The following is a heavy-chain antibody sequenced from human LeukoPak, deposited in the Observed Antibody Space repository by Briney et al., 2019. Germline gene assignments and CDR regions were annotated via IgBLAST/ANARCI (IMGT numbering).Heavy chain of an antibody. Sequence: SETLSLTCTVSGGSISSYYWSWIRQPPGKGLEWIGYIYTSGSTNYNPSLKSRVTISVDTSKNQLSLKLSSVTAADTAVYYCARHGSGDSSGYYYRNAFDIWGQGTTVTVSS. V-gene: IGHV4-4*09. J-gene: IGHJ3*02. CDR2: IYTSGST. D-gene: IGHD3-22*01. CDR1: GGSISSYY. CDR3: ARHGSGDSSGYYYRNAFDI.